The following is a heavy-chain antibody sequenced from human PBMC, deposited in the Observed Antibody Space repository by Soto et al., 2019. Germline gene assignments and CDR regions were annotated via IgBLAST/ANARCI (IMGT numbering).Heavy chain of an antibody. Sequence: LILSCVGAGFTFSTYSINWVRHAPGKWLEWVSSISSRSDIYYADSVKGRFTISRDNAKNSVSLQMNSLRAEDTAVYYCAREYTAWPLAYGLDVWGQGTTVTVSS. J-gene: IGHJ6*02. CDR1: GFTFSTYS. CDR2: ISSRSDI. D-gene: IGHD2-2*02. CDR3: AREYTAWPLAYGLDV. V-gene: IGHV3-21*01.